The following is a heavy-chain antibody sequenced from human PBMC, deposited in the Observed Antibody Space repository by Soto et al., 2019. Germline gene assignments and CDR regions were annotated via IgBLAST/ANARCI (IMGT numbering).Heavy chain of an antibody. Sequence: SETLSLTCTVSGGSISSGDYYWSWIRQPPGKGLEWIGYIYYSGNTYYNPSLKSRVTISVDTSKNQFSLKLSSVTAADTAVYSCARVSTQQRWFDPWGQGTLVTVSS. CDR2: IYYSGNT. J-gene: IGHJ5*02. D-gene: IGHD1-1*01. CDR1: GGSISSGDYY. V-gene: IGHV4-30-4*01. CDR3: ARVSTQQRWFDP.